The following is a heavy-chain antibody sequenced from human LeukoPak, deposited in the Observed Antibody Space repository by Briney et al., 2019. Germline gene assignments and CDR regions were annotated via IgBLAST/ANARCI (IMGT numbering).Heavy chain of an antibody. Sequence: GASVKVSCKSSSNTFTSFGYSWVRQAPGQGLQWMGWISGYNGQTKYAQDLQGRFTMTTDTSTSTAYMELRGLTSDDTAMYYCARPGLAYCGGDCYSSDGYYFDYWGQGTLVTVSS. J-gene: IGHJ4*02. V-gene: IGHV1-18*01. CDR1: SNTFTSFG. D-gene: IGHD2-21*01. CDR2: ISGYNGQT. CDR3: ARPGLAYCGGDCYSSDGYYFDY.